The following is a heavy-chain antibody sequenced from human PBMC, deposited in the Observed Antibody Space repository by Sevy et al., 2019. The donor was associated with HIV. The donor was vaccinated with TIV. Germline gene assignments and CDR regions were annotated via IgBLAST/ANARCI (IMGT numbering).Heavy chain of an antibody. CDR1: GYTLTQFS. J-gene: IGHJ4*02. Sequence: ASVKVSCKVSGYTLTQFSMHWVRQAPGKGLEWMATFDPEDDETIYAQRLQGRVTMTEDTSTDTAYMELSSLRSDDTAVYYCAVTKDCDDSSGYPFDYWGQGSLVTVSS. CDR3: AVTKDCDDSSGYPFDY. D-gene: IGHD3-22*01. V-gene: IGHV1-24*01. CDR2: FDPEDDET.